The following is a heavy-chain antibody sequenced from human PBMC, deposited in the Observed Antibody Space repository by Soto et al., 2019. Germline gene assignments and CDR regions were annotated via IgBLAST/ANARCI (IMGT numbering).Heavy chain of an antibody. D-gene: IGHD3-10*02. J-gene: IGHJ5*02. Sequence: SETLSLTCTVSGASIISSNYYWAWIRQPPGKGLEWIGSVDYGGNTYDNPSLRSRVALSGDTSNNQFSLKLSSVTAADTALYFCARHVRGAVTMNWFDPWGQGTPVTVSS. CDR3: ARHVRGAVTMNWFDP. CDR1: GASIISSNYY. V-gene: IGHV4-39*01. CDR2: VDYGGNT.